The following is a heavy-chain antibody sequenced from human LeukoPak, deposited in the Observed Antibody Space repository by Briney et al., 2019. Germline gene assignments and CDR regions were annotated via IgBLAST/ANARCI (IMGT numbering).Heavy chain of an antibody. CDR1: GFTFSSYG. V-gene: IGHV3-30*02. J-gene: IGHJ4*02. CDR2: IRYDGSNK. Sequence: GGSLRLSCAASGFTFSSYGMHWVRQAPGKGLEWVAFIRYDGSNKYYADSVKGRFTISRDNSKNTLYLQMNSLRAEDTAVYYCAKDAGHDFGSGYYVDYWGQGTLVTVSS. CDR3: AKDAGHDFGSGYYVDY. D-gene: IGHD3-3*01.